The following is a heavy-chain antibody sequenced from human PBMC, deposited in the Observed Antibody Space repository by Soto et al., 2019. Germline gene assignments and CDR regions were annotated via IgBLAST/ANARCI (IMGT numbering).Heavy chain of an antibody. CDR3: ARVRLGSSRERRAYYLGY. D-gene: IGHD6-13*01. Sequence: QVQLVQSGAEVKKPGSSVKVSCKASGGTFSSYAISWVRQAPEQGLEWMGGIIPIFGTANYAQKFQGRVTITADESTSTAFMELSSMRSVDTAVYYCARVRLGSSRERRAYYLGYWGQGTLVTVSS. V-gene: IGHV1-69*01. J-gene: IGHJ4*02. CDR2: IIPIFGTA. CDR1: GGTFSSYA.